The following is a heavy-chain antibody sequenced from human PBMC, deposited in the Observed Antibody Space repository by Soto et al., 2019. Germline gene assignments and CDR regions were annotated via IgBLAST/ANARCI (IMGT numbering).Heavy chain of an antibody. J-gene: IGHJ5*02. Sequence: PGGSLRLSCAASGFTFSSYWMHWVRQAPGKGLVWVSRINSDGSSTSYADSVKGRFTISRDNAKNTLYLQMNSLRAEDTAVYYCARENLYYDFWSGFYPYTNWFDPWGHGT. CDR1: GFTFSSYW. CDR3: ARENLYYDFWSGFYPYTNWFDP. CDR2: INSDGSST. V-gene: IGHV3-74*01. D-gene: IGHD3-3*01.